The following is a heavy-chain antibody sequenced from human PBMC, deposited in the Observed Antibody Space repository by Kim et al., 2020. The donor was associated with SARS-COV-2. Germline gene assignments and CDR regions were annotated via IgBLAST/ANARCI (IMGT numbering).Heavy chain of an antibody. J-gene: IGHJ4*02. Sequence: YHTPSLNGRVTISVDTSKTQFSLKRSSVTAADTAVYYCARHPEAEAPLDYWGQGTLVTVSS. V-gene: IGHV4-39*01. CDR3: ARHPEAEAPLDY.